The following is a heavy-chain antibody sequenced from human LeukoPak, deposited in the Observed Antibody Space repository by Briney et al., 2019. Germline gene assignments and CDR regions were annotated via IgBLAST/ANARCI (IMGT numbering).Heavy chain of an antibody. Sequence: PGGSLRLSCEASGSTFSSYWMSWVRQAPGKGLEWVANIRDDGGEIYYVDSVKGRFTISRDNAKSSLFLQMNSLRAEDAAVYYCARDKPRGSYYGSIFDSWGQGTLVTVSS. V-gene: IGHV3-7*01. CDR3: ARDKPRGSYYGSIFDS. CDR2: IRDDGGEI. D-gene: IGHD1-26*01. CDR1: GSTFSSYW. J-gene: IGHJ4*02.